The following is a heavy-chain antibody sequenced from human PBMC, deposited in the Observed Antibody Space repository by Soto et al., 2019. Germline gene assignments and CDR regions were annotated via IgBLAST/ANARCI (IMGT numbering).Heavy chain of an antibody. V-gene: IGHV4-4*02. Sequence: SETLSLTCAVSGGSISSSNWWGWVRQPPGKGLEWIGDSYHSGSTNDTPSLKSRVSLSVDKSKNHFSLKLISVTAADTAVYYCARRRGPTVTIIVVDQQFDYWGQGTLVTVSS. CDR3: ARRRGPTVTIIVVDQQFDY. CDR2: SYHSGST. D-gene: IGHD3-22*01. J-gene: IGHJ4*02. CDR1: GGSISSSNW.